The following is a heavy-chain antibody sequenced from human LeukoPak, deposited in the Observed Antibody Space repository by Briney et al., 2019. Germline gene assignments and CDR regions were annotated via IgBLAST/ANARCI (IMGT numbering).Heavy chain of an antibody. D-gene: IGHD6-13*01. V-gene: IGHV1-69*02. J-gene: IGHJ4*02. CDR2: IIPILGIA. Sequence: ASVKVSCKASGYTFTGYYMHWVRQAPGQGLAWMGRIIPILGIANYAQKFQGRVTITADKSTSTAYMELSSLRSEDTAVYYCASGIAAAGTLGIDYWGQGTLVTVSS. CDR3: ASGIAAAGTLGIDY. CDR1: GYTFTGYY.